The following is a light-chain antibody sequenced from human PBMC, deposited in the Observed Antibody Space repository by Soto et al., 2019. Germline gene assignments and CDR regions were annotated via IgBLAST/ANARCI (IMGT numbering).Light chain of an antibody. CDR1: QSISSW. J-gene: IGKJ1*01. Sequence: DIQMTQSPSTLSASVGDRVTITCRASQSISSWVAWYQQKPGKGPKLMIYKASHLESGVPSRFSGSGSGTEFTLTISSLQPGDFETYYCQHYNTYPWTCGHGTNVDIK. V-gene: IGKV1-5*03. CDR3: QHYNTYPWT. CDR2: KAS.